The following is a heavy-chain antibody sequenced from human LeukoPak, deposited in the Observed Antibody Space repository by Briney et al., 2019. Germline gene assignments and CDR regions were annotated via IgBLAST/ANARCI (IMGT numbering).Heavy chain of an antibody. D-gene: IGHD3-10*01. Sequence: GKSLRLSCAASGFTFNNYDMHWVRQAPGKGLEWVAVISYDGRNIHYPDSVKGRFTISRDVSTDTLWLQMDSLRTEDTAVYYCASRSVVGSFYYFDYWGQGTLVTVSS. V-gene: IGHV3-30*03. J-gene: IGHJ4*02. CDR2: ISYDGRNI. CDR3: ASRSVVGSFYYFDY. CDR1: GFTFNNYD.